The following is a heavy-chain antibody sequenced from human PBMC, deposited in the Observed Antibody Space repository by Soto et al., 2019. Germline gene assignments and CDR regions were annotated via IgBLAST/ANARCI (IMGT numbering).Heavy chain of an antibody. CDR1: GYNFTSYG. Sequence: QVQLVQSGADVKKPGASVKVSCKASGYNFTSYGISWVRQAPGQGLEWMGWISPHNDRTKYARRFQDRVTMTTETPTSTVYMELGSLRSDDTAVYYCARDLYYSSSRYFDHDALDIWGQGTVVTVSS. CDR2: ISPHNDRT. D-gene: IGHD6-13*01. V-gene: IGHV1-18*01. J-gene: IGHJ3*02. CDR3: ARDLYYSSSRYFDHDALDI.